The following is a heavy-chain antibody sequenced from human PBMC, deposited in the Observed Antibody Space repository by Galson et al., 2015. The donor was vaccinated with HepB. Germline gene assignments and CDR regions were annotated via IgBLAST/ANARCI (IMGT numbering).Heavy chain of an antibody. V-gene: IGHV1-69*13. D-gene: IGHD6-6*01. Sequence: SVKVSCKASGGTFSSYAISWVRQAPGQGLEWMGGIIPIFGTANYAQKFQGRVTITADESTSTAYMELSSLRSEDTAVYYCASSSIAARPKAENYYYYYYMDVWGKGTTVTVSS. CDR2: IIPIFGTA. J-gene: IGHJ6*03. CDR3: ASSSIAARPKAENYYYYYYMDV. CDR1: GGTFSSYA.